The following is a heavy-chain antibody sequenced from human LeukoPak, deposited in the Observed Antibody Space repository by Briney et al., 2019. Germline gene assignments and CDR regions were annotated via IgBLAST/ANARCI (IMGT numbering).Heavy chain of an antibody. V-gene: IGHV5-51*01. CDR2: IYPGDSDT. CDR1: GYSFISYW. J-gene: IGHJ4*02. CDR3: ARSFAHVERYYFDY. Sequence: GESLKISCKGSGYSFISYWIGWVRQMPGKGLEWMGIIYPGDSDTTYSPSFQGQVTISADKSINTAYLQWRSLKASDTAMYYYARSFAHVERYYFDYWGQGTLVSVSS. D-gene: IGHD1-1*01.